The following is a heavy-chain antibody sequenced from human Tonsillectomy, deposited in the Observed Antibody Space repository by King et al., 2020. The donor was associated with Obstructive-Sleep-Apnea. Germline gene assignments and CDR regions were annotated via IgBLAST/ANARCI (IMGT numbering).Heavy chain of an antibody. CDR1: GFTFSSYA. CDR2: ISYDGSNK. CDR3: ARDGLRTFGGVIGPFDY. D-gene: IGHD3-16*02. Sequence: VQLVESGGGVVQPGRSLRLSCAASGFTFSSYAMHWVRQAPGKGLEWVAVISYDGSNKYYADSVKGRFTISRDNSKNTLYLQMKSLRAEDTAVYYCARDGLRTFGGVIGPFDYWAREPWSPSPQ. J-gene: IGHJ4*02. V-gene: IGHV3-30-3*01.